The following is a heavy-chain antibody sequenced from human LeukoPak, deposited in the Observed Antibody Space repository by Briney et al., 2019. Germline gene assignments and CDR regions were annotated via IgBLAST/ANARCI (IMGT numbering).Heavy chain of an antibody. Sequence: GGSLRLSCTASGFTFGDYALSWVRQAPGKGPEWVGFIRSKADGGTTEYAASVKGRFTFSRDDSKSIAYLQMNSLKTEDTAMYYCTRDSWGLPVFDYWGQGTLVTVSS. V-gene: IGHV3-49*04. CDR2: IRSKADGGTT. D-gene: IGHD7-27*01. CDR3: TRDSWGLPVFDY. CDR1: GFTFGDYA. J-gene: IGHJ4*02.